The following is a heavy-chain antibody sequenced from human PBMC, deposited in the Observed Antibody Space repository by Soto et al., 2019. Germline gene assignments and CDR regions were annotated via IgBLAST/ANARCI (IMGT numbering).Heavy chain of an antibody. CDR3: ARGALVWFGAHDYYGMDV. Sequence: QVQLQQWGAGLLKPSETLSLTCGVFGGSFSGYYWTWIRQPPGKGLEWIGEIYHSGGTNYHPALKSRVTISVNTSNNHFSLKLSSVTAEDTAVYYCARGALVWFGAHDYYGMDVWGQGTTVTVSS. V-gene: IGHV4-34*01. D-gene: IGHD3-10*01. CDR1: GGSFSGYY. J-gene: IGHJ6*02. CDR2: IYHSGGT.